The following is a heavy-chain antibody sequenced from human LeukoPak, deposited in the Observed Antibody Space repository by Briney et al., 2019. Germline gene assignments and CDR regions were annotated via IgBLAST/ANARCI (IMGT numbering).Heavy chain of an antibody. CDR2: MSYSGRT. Sequence: SETLSLTCTVSGGSISSGSYYWGWVRQPPGKGLEWIGSMSYSGRTYYKPSLKSRVTISVDTPKNQFSLKLSSVPAADTAVYYCARDHQYSPDAFDIWGQGTMVTVSS. CDR3: ARDHQYSPDAFDI. V-gene: IGHV4-39*02. J-gene: IGHJ3*02. CDR1: GGSISSGSYY. D-gene: IGHD2-21*01.